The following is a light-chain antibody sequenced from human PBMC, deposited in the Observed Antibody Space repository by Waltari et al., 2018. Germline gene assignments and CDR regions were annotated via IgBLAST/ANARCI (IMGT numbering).Light chain of an antibody. J-gene: IGLJ1*01. CDR2: TND. V-gene: IGLV1-44*01. Sequence: QSVLAQPPSVSGPPGQRVTIFCSGGSSNIGVNVVNWYQHLPGTSPRLLIFTNDQGPSGVPDRCSGSKSGTSASLASSGLQSEDEGHYYCAVWDDNLSGGVFGAGTQVTVL. CDR1: SSNIGVNV. CDR3: AVWDDNLSGGV.